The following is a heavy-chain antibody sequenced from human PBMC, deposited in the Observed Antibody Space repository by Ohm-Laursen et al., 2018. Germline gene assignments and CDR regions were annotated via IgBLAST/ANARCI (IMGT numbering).Heavy chain of an antibody. CDR3: ATSKWRQKLDY. CDR1: GYTFTGNY. V-gene: IGHV1-2*02. J-gene: IGHJ4*02. CDR2: INPDSGGT. Sequence: ASVKVSCKASGYTFTGNYVHWVRRAPGQGLEWMGWINPDSGGTNYAQNFRGRVTMTRDTSISTAYMELSSLRYEDSAIYYCATSKWRQKLDYWGQGTLVTVSS. D-gene: IGHD5-18*01.